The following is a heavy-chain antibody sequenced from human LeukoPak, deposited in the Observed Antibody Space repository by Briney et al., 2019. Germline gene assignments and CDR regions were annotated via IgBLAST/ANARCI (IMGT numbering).Heavy chain of an antibody. D-gene: IGHD6-13*01. CDR2: INPNSGGT. V-gene: IGHV1-2*02. CDR3: ARGDLAAAGPLADY. CDR1: VYTFTGYY. Sequence: ASVNVSCKASVYTFTGYYMHWVRQAPGQGREWMGWINPNSGGTNYAQKFEGRVTMTSDTSISTAYMELSRLRSDDTAVYYCARGDLAAAGPLADYWGQGTLVTVSS. J-gene: IGHJ4*02.